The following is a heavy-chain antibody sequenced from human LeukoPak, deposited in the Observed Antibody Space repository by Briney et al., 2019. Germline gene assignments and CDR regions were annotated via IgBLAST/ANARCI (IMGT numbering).Heavy chain of an antibody. CDR2: IYNSGST. CDR1: GYSISSGYY. J-gene: IGHJ4*02. Sequence: PSETLSLTCTVSGYSISSGYYWGWIRQSPGKGLEWIGSIYNSGSTYYNPSLKSRVTISIDTSKNQFSLQLNSVTPEDTAVYYCARDSSGWSPGGHFDYWGQGTLVTVSS. D-gene: IGHD6-19*01. V-gene: IGHV4-38-2*02. CDR3: ARDSSGWSPGGHFDY.